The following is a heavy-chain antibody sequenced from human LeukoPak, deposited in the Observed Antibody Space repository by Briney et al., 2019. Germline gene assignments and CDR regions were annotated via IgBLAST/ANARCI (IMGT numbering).Heavy chain of an antibody. J-gene: IGHJ3*02. CDR1: GFTFTDAW. D-gene: IGHD3-9*01. CDR3: AKDALPYYDILTGRNAFDI. V-gene: IGHV3-23*01. Sequence: GGSLRLSCAASGFTFTDAWMSWVRQAPGKGLEWVSAISGSGGSTYYADSAKGRFTISRDNSKNTLYLQMNSLRAEDTAVYYCAKDALPYYDILTGRNAFDIWGQGTMVTVSS. CDR2: ISGSGGST.